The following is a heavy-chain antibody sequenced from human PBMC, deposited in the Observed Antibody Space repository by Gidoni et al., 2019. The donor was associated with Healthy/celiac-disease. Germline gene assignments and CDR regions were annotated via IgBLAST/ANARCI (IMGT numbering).Heavy chain of an antibody. V-gene: IGHV4-39*01. CDR1: GGSISSSSYY. CDR2: IYYSGST. J-gene: IGHJ4*02. D-gene: IGHD2-8*01. Sequence: QLQLQESGPGLVKPSETLSPTCTVSGGSISSSSYYWCWIRQPPGKGLEWIGSIYYSGSTYYNPSLKSRVTISVDTSKNQFSLKLSSVTAADTAVYYCARLGTILWGQGTLVTVSS. CDR3: ARLGTIL.